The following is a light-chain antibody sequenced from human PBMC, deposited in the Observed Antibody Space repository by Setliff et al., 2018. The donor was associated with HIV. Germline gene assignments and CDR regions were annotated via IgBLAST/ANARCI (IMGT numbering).Light chain of an antibody. CDR3: SSYAITNTLP. J-gene: IGLJ1*01. V-gene: IGLV2-14*01. Sequence: QSVLTQPASVSGSPGQSITISCTGTSSDIGGYSHVSWYQHHPGKVPKLIIYEVSNRPSGVSNRFSGSKSGNTASLTISGLQAEDEADYYCSSYAITNTLPFGTGTKVTVL. CDR1: SSDIGGYSH. CDR2: EVS.